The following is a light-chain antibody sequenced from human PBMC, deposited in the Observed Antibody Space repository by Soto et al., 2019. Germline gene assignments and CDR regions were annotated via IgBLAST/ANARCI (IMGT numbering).Light chain of an antibody. CDR2: EGS. CDR3: CLYADNSAWL. J-gene: IGLJ2*01. V-gene: IGLV2-23*01. CDR1: SGDVLSYDG. Sequence: QSAPTQPASVSGSPGQSITISCTGASGDVLSYDGVSWYQHHPGKAPKLILYEGSKRPSGVSDRRCARTSGHMASLTIPGLQAEDEGDYYCCLYADNSAWLFGGGTKLTVL.